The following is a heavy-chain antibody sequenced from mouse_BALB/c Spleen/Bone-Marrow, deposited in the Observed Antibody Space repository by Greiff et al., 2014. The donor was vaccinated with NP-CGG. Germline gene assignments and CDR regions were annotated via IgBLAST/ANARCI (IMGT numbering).Heavy chain of an antibody. J-gene: IGHJ3*01. V-gene: IGHV5-2*01. Sequence: VQLKQSGGGLVQPGESLKLSCESNEYEFPSHDMSWVRKTPEKRLELVAAINSDGGSTYYPDTMERRFIISRDNSKKTLYLQMSSLRSEDTAFYYCARHGDYCGSSLFAYWGQGTLVTVSA. CDR3: ARHGDYCGSSLFAY. CDR2: INSDGGST. D-gene: IGHD1-1*01. CDR1: EYEFPSHD.